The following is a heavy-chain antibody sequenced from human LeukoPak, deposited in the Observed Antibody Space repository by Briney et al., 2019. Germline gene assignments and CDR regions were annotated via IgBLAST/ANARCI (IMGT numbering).Heavy chain of an antibody. CDR1: GYTLTELS. CDR2: FDPEEGET. V-gene: IGHV1-24*01. CDR3: ATGQQLVWEGFDY. D-gene: IGHD6-13*01. J-gene: IGHJ4*02. Sequence: ASVKVSCKVSGYTLTELSIHWVRQAPGKGLEWMGGFDPEEGETIHAQKFQGRVTMTEDTSTDTAYMELSSLRSEDTAAYYCATGQQLVWEGFDYWGQGILVTVSS.